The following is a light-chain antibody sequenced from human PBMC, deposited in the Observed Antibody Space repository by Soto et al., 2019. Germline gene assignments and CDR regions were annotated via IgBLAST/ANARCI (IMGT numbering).Light chain of an antibody. J-gene: IGKJ2*01. CDR2: TAS. V-gene: IGKV1-39*01. Sequence: DIKMTQSPSSLSASVGDRVTITCRASQYSSNYLNWYQQKSGTAPTLLIHTASTLQSGVPSRFSGRGSGPDFTLTISSVQPDDFAIYFCQQSYSTPPTFGQGTTLEIK. CDR1: QYSSNY. CDR3: QQSYSTPPT.